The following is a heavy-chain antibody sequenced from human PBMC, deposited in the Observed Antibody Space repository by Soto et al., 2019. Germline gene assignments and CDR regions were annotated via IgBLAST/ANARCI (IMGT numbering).Heavy chain of an antibody. CDR2: IYYSGST. Sequence: PSETLSLTCTVSGGSISSGGYYWSWIRQHPGKGLEWIGYIYYSGSTYYNPSLKSRVTISVDTSKNQFSLKLSSVTAADTAVYYWARLDSSGYYYGYYFDYWGQGTLVTVSS. CDR1: GGSISSGGYY. V-gene: IGHV4-31*03. J-gene: IGHJ4*02. CDR3: ARLDSSGYYYGYYFDY. D-gene: IGHD3-22*01.